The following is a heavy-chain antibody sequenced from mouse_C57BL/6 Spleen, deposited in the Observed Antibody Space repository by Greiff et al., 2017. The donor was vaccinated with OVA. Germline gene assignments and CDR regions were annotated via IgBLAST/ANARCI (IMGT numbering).Heavy chain of an antibody. D-gene: IGHD1-1*01. V-gene: IGHV2-9*01. CDR1: GFSLTSYG. Sequence: VKLVESGPGLVAPSQSLSITCTVSGFSLTSYGVDWVRQPPGKGLEWLGVIWGGGSTNYNSALMSRLSISKDNSKSQVCLKMNSLQTDDTAMYYSTKHLDTTVVADAMDYWGQGTSVTVSS. CDR2: IWGGGST. J-gene: IGHJ4*01. CDR3: TKHLDTTVVADAMDY.